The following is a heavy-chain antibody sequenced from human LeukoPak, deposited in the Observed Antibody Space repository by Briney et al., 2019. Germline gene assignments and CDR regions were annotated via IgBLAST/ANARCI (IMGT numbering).Heavy chain of an antibody. D-gene: IGHD5-18*01. CDR3: ARATSMAAQPLDY. Sequence: ASETLSLTCTVSGGSIRSGSYDWSWIRQHPGKGLEWVGFIYSSGSAFYNPSLKSRVTISLDTSENHFSLQLSSVTAADTAVYYCARATSMAAQPLDYWGQGTLVTVSS. CDR2: IYSSGSA. CDR1: GGSIRSGSYD. V-gene: IGHV4-31*03. J-gene: IGHJ4*02.